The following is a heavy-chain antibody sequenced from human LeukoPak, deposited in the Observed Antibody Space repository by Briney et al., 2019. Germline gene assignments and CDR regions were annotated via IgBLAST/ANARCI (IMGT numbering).Heavy chain of an antibody. D-gene: IGHD3-22*01. CDR2: ISGNGVYT. V-gene: IGHV3-23*01. CDR1: GFTFSSYA. Sequence: GGSLRLSCAASGFTFSSYAMSWVRQDPGRGLEWVSAISGNGVYTWYADSMKGRFTISRDNSKNSVFLQMNNLRAEDTAVFYCVRNGDYYRLDYWGQGTLVTVSS. J-gene: IGHJ4*02. CDR3: VRNGDYYRLDY.